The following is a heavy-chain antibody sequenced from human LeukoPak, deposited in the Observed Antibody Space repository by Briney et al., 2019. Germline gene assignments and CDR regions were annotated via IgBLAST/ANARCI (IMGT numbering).Heavy chain of an antibody. V-gene: IGHV4-34*01. CDR2: INHSGST. CDR1: GGSFSGYY. CDR3: ARGARYFDWLLTRYNWFDP. D-gene: IGHD3-9*01. Sequence: SETLSLTCAVYGGSFSGYYWSWIRQPPGKGLGWIGEINHSGSTNYNPSLKSRVTISVDTSKNQLSLKLSSVTAADTAVHYCARGARYFDWLLTRYNWFDPWGQGTLVTVSS. J-gene: IGHJ5*02.